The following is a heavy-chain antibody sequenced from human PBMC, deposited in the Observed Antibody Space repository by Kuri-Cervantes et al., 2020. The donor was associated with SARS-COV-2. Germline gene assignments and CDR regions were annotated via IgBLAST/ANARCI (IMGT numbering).Heavy chain of an antibody. V-gene: IGHV5-51*01. CDR1: GYSFTSYW. D-gene: IGHD3-22*01. CDR2: IYPGDSDT. J-gene: IGHJ4*02. Sequence: GESLKISCKGSGYSFTSYWIGWVLQMPGKGLEWMGIIYPGDSDTRYSPSFQGQVTISADKSISTAYLQWSSLNASDTAMYYCARQKFQYYDSSGYQGATDYLGQGTLVTVSS. CDR3: ARQKFQYYDSSGYQGATDY.